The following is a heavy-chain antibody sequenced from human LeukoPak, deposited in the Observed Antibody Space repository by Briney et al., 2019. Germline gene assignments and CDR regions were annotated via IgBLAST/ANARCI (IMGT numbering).Heavy chain of an antibody. CDR1: GYTFTSYD. J-gene: IGHJ4*02. D-gene: IGHD3-9*01. Sequence: ASVKVSCKASGYTFTSYDINWVRQATGQRLEWMGWMNPNSGNTGYAQKFQGRVTMTRNTSISTAYMELSSLRSEDTAVYYCARGHLTRTTYYDILTGHRREYYFDYWGQGTLVTVSS. CDR2: MNPNSGNT. CDR3: ARGHLTRTTYYDILTGHRREYYFDY. V-gene: IGHV1-8*01.